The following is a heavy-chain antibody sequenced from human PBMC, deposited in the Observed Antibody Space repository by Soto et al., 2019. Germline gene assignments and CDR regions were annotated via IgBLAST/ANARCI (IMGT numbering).Heavy chain of an antibody. V-gene: IGHV1-3*01. CDR1: GYTFTSYA. D-gene: IGHD3-16*01. J-gene: IGHJ4*02. CDR2: INAGNGNT. CDR3: ARDHLFGITSWYYFDY. Sequence: ASVKVSCKASGYTFTSYAMHXVRQAPGQRLEWMGWINAGNGNTKYSQKFQGRVTITRDTSASTAYMELSSLRSEDTAVYYCARDHLFGITSWYYFDYWGQGTLVTVSS.